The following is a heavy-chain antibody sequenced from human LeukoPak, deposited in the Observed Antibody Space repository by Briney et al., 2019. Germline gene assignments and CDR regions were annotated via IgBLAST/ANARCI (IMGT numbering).Heavy chain of an antibody. CDR3: ARGAPSGNGPDY. D-gene: IGHD1-26*01. J-gene: IGHJ4*02. V-gene: IGHV4-30-2*01. CDR2: IYHSGST. CDR1: GGSISSGGYY. Sequence: SQTLSLTCTVSGGSISSGGYYWSWIRQPPGKGLEWIGYIYHSGSTYYNPSLKSRVTISVDRSKNQFSLKLSSVTAADTAVYYCARGAPSGNGPDYWGQGTLVTVSS.